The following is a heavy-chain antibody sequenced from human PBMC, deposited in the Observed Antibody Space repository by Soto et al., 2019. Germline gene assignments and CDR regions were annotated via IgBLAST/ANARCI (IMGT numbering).Heavy chain of an antibody. CDR3: AREGGTSYYYYGMDV. CDR2: INPNSGGT. D-gene: IGHD3-16*01. Sequence: QVQLVRSGAEVKKPGASVKVSCKASGYTFTGYYMHWVRQAPGQGLEWMGWINPNSGGTNYAQKFQGWVTMTRDTSISTAYMELSRLRSDDTAVYYCAREGGTSYYYYGMDVWGQGTTVTVSS. CDR1: GYTFTGYY. V-gene: IGHV1-2*04. J-gene: IGHJ6*02.